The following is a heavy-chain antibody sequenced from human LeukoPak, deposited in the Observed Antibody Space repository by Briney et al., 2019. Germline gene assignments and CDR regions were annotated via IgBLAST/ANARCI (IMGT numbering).Heavy chain of an antibody. CDR3: ASGGGVAFDI. J-gene: IGHJ3*02. Sequence: SGTLSLTCTVSGGSISRSSYYWGWIRQPPGKGLEWIGSIYYSGSTYYNPSLKSRVTISVDTSKNQFSLKLSSVTAADTAVYYCASGGGVAFDIWGQGTMVSVSS. V-gene: IGHV4-39*07. D-gene: IGHD2-8*02. CDR2: IYYSGST. CDR1: GGSISRSSYY.